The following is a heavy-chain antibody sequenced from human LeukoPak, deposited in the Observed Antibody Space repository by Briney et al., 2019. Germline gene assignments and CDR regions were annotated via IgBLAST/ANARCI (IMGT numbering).Heavy chain of an antibody. Sequence: SETLSLTCTVSGGSISSYYWSWIRQPPGKGLEWIGYIYYSGSTNYNPSLKSRVTISVDTSKNQFSLKLSSVTAADTAVYYCARVPNMVRGGGFDPWGQGTLVTVSS. J-gene: IGHJ5*02. CDR2: IYYSGST. CDR1: GGSISSYY. V-gene: IGHV4-59*12. CDR3: ARVPNMVRGGGFDP. D-gene: IGHD3-10*01.